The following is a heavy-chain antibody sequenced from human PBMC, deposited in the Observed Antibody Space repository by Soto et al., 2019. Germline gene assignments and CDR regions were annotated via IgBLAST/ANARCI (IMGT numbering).Heavy chain of an antibody. J-gene: IGHJ4*02. D-gene: IGHD5-12*01. V-gene: IGHV1-18*01. CDR1: GYTFTSYG. Sequence: ASVKVSCKASGYTFTSYGISWVRQAPGQGLEWMGRISAYNGNTNYAQKLQGRVTMTTDTSTSTAYMELRSLKTEDSAVYYCTTDKNGYTPRDPDYWGQGTLVTVS. CDR3: TTDKNGYTPRDPDY. CDR2: ISAYNGNT.